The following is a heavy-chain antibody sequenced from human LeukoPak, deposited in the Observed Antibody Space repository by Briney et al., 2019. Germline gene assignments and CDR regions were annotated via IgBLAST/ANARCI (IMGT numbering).Heavy chain of an antibody. V-gene: IGHV3-7*04. J-gene: IGHJ4*02. Sequence: GGSLRLSCAASGFTFSSYWMSWVRPAPGKGLEWVANIKQDGSEKYYVDSVKGRFTISRDNAKNSLYLQMNSLRAEDTAVYYCARDLRRFASGFWGQGTLVTVSS. D-gene: IGHD5-12*01. CDR2: IKQDGSEK. CDR3: ARDLRRFASGF. CDR1: GFTFSSYW.